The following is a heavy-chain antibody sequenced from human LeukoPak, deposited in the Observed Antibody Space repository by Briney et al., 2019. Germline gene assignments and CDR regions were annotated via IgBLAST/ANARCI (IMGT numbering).Heavy chain of an antibody. CDR1: GYTFTSYD. V-gene: IGHV1-8*01. CDR3: ATGVGIVSTISKKHFDD. CDR2: MNPNSGNT. D-gene: IGHD5/OR15-5a*01. Sequence: ASVKVSCKASGYTFTSYDITWVRQATGQGLEWMGWMNPNSGNTGYAQKFQGRVTMTRNTSINTAYMELSSLRSEDTAIYYCATGVGIVSTISKKHFDDWGQGTLVTVSS. J-gene: IGHJ4*02.